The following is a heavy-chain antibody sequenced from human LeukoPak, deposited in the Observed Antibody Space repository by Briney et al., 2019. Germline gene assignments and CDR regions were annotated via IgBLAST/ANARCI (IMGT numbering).Heavy chain of an antibody. V-gene: IGHV3-21*01. J-gene: IGHJ4*02. D-gene: IGHD2-2*01. CDR3: AKDLGSTSCLDY. CDR1: GFTFSSYS. Sequence: GGSLRLSCAASGFTFSSYSMNWVRQAPGKGLEWVSSISSSSSYIYYADSVKGRFTISRDNSKNTLYLQMNSLRAEDTAVYYCAKDLGSTSCLDYWGQGTLVTVSS. CDR2: ISSSSSYI.